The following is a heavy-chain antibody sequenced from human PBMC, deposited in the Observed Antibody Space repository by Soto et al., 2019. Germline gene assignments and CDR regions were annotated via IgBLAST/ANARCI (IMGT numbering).Heavy chain of an antibody. CDR2: IYYGGST. V-gene: IGHV4-39*01. D-gene: IGHD3-22*01. Sequence: PSETLSLTCTVSGGSISRSSYYWGWIRQPPGKGLEWIGSIYYGGSTYYNPSLKSRVTISVDTSKNQFSLKLSSVTAADTAVYYCARAHYYDSSGYYSLNYWGQGTLVTVSS. CDR3: ARAHYYDSSGYYSLNY. CDR1: GGSISRSSYY. J-gene: IGHJ4*02.